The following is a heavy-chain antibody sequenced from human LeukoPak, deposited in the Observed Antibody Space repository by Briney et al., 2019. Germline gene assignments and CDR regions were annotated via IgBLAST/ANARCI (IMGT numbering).Heavy chain of an antibody. J-gene: IGHJ4*02. CDR3: VRDYFRGDVVATIMDY. V-gene: IGHV1-2*02. CDR1: GYMFSGNY. CDR2: IDPNLGDT. Sequence: ASPKVSCKASGYMFSGNYMHCVRQADGHGLEWMGRIDPNLGDTNYAQKFQGRVTKTRDTSISTAYMELSRLRSDDTAVYYCVRDYFRGDVVATIMDYWGQGTLVTVSS. D-gene: IGHD5-12*01.